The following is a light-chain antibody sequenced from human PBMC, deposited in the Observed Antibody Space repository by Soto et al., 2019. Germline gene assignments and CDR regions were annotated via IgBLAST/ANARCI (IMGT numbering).Light chain of an antibody. CDR1: QNVNTY. Sequence: DIQMTQSPSSLSASVGDRVTITCQTSQNVNTYLNWYQQKPGKAPKLLIYGASNLRSGVPLRFSGSGSGTDFTLTISSLESEDFAVYYCQQYGSSPLTFGGGTK. J-gene: IGKJ4*01. CDR3: QQYGSSPLT. V-gene: IGKV1-39*01. CDR2: GAS.